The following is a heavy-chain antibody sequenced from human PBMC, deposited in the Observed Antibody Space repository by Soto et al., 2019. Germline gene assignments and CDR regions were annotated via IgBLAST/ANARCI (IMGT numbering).Heavy chain of an antibody. D-gene: IGHD1-26*01. J-gene: IGHJ6*02. CDR1: GCTFSSYA. CDR2: ISGSGGST. Sequence: GGSLILSYAASGCTFSSYAMSWVRQAPGKGLEWVSAISGSGGSTYYADSVKGRFTISRDNSKNTLYLQMNSLRAEDTAVYYCAKEVCSGSYCYYYYGMDVWGQGTTVTVSS. CDR3: AKEVCSGSYCYYYYGMDV. V-gene: IGHV3-23*01.